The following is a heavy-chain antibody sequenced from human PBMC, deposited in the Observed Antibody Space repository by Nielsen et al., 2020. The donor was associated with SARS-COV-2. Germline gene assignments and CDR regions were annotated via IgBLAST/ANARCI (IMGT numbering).Heavy chain of an antibody. CDR3: ARERVYGGNPLDY. Sequence: GESLKISCAASGFTFSSYAMHWVRQAPGKGLEWVAVISYDGSNKYYADSVKGRFTISRDNSKNTLYLQMNSLRAEDTAVYYCARERVYGGNPLDYWGQGTLATVSS. CDR1: GFTFSSYA. D-gene: IGHD4-23*01. V-gene: IGHV3-30-3*01. CDR2: ISYDGSNK. J-gene: IGHJ4*02.